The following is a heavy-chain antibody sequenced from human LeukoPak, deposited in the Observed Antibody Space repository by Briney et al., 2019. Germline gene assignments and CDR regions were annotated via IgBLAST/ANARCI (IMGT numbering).Heavy chain of an antibody. V-gene: IGHV3-53*01. J-gene: IGHJ6*02. Sequence: GGSLRLSCAASGFTVSSNYMSWVRQAPGKGLEWVSVIYSGGSTYYADSVKGRFTISRDNSKNTLYLQMNSLRAEDTAVYYCARVSYSGWYGYYGMDVWGQGTTVTVSS. CDR1: GFTVSSNY. CDR2: IYSGGST. D-gene: IGHD6-19*01. CDR3: ARVSYSGWYGYYGMDV.